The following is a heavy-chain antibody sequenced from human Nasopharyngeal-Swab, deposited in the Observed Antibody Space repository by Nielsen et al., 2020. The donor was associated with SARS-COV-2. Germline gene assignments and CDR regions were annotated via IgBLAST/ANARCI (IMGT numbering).Heavy chain of an antibody. CDR3: ANRRLEGIDV. CDR2: INPSGGDT. CDR1: GYTFTTYN. D-gene: IGHD1-1*01. Sequence: ASLKVSCKASGYTFTTYNVHWVRQAPGQGLEWMGRINPSGGDTGYAQKFQGRVTMTRDTSTSTVYMEVSSLRSEDTAVYYCANRRLEGIDVWGQGTTVTVSS. V-gene: IGHV1-46*01. J-gene: IGHJ6*02.